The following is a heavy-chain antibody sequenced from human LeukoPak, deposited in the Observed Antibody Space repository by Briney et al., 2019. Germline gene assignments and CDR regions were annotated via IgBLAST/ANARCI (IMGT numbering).Heavy chain of an antibody. V-gene: IGHV1-46*01. CDR2: INPSGGSA. D-gene: IGHD2-8*01. CDR3: ARSLNGDYYYYMDV. CDR1: GYTFTSYY. J-gene: IGHJ6*03. Sequence: ASVKVSCKASGYTFTSYYMHWVRQAPGQGLEWMGIINPSGGSASYAQKFRGRVTMTRDMSTSTVYMELSSLRSEDTAVYYCARSLNGDYYYYMDVWGKGTTVTVSS.